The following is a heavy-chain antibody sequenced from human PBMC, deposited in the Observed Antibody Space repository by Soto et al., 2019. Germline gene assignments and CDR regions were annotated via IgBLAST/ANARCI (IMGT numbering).Heavy chain of an antibody. CDR3: AKRPPGYSSSSSWFDP. Sequence: QVQLVESGGGVVQPGRSLRLSCAASGFTFSSYGMHWVRQAPGKGLEWVAVISYDGSNKYYADSVKGRFTISRDNSKNTLYLQMNSLRAEDTAVYYCAKRPPGYSSSSSWFDPWGQGTLVTVFS. V-gene: IGHV3-30*18. CDR1: GFTFSSYG. D-gene: IGHD6-6*01. J-gene: IGHJ5*02. CDR2: ISYDGSNK.